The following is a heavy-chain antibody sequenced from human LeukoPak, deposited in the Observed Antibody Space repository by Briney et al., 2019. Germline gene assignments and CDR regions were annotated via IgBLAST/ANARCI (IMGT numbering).Heavy chain of an antibody. Sequence: PGGSLRLSCAASGFTFGGYTMHWVRQAPGKGLEWVSLISWDGGNKYYADSVKGRFTISRDNSKNSLYLQMNSLRTEDTALYYCANDGDHYYDSSGYYDHFDYWGQGTLVTVSS. J-gene: IGHJ4*02. CDR1: GFTFGGYT. CDR3: ANDGDHYYDSSGYYDHFDY. CDR2: ISWDGGNK. D-gene: IGHD3-22*01. V-gene: IGHV3-43*01.